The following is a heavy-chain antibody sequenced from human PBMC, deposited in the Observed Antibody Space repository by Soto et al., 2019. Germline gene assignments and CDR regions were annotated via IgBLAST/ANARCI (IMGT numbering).Heavy chain of an antibody. CDR3: ANQHDYGDYILDY. CDR2: IGGSGVTT. Sequence: PGGSLRLSCAASGFTFSSYAMSWVRQAPGKGLEWVSIIGGSGVTTYYTDSVKGRFSISRDNSKKTLYLQMNSLRAEDTAVYYCANQHDYGDYILDYWGQGTLVTVSS. CDR1: GFTFSSYA. V-gene: IGHV3-23*01. D-gene: IGHD4-17*01. J-gene: IGHJ4*02.